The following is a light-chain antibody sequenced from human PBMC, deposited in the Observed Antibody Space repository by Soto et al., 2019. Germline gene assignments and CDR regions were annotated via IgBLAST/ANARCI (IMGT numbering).Light chain of an antibody. CDR3: QQYYNWPRT. J-gene: IGKJ1*01. CDR2: GAS. Sequence: EIVLTQSPATLAVSPGERATLSCRASQSVSSDLVWYQQKPGQAPRLLIYGASARATGIPARFSGSGSGTELTLTISSLQSEDFAVYYCQQYYNWPRTFGQGTKVEI. V-gene: IGKV3-15*01. CDR1: QSVSSD.